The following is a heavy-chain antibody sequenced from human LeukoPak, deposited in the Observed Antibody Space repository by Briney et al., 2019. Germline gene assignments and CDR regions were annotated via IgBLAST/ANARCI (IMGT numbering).Heavy chain of an antibody. CDR3: ARFSEFGGNSLGY. V-gene: IGHV1-2*02. CDR2: INPNSGGT. J-gene: IGHJ4*02. D-gene: IGHD4-23*01. CDR1: GYTFTGYY. Sequence: GASVKVSCKASGYTFTGYYMHWVRQAPGQGLEWMGWINPNSGGTNYAQKFQGRVTMTRDTSISTAYMELSRLRSGDTAVYYCARFSEFGGNSLGYWGQGTLVTVSS.